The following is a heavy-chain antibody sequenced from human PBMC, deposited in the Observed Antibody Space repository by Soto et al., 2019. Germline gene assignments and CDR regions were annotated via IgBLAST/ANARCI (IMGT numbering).Heavy chain of an antibody. Sequence: ASVKVSCKASGYTFTSYDINWVRQATGQGLEWMGWMNPNSGNTGYAQKFQGRVSMTRNTSISTAYMELSSLISDDTAVYYCARRQAALLSASNPPSYDYWGRGTLVTVSS. CDR2: MNPNSGNT. D-gene: IGHD1-26*01. V-gene: IGHV1-8*01. CDR3: ARRQAALLSASNPPSYDY. CDR1: GYTFTSYD. J-gene: IGHJ4*02.